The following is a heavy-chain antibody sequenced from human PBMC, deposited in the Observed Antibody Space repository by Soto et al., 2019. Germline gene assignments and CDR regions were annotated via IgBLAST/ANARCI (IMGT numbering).Heavy chain of an antibody. D-gene: IGHD4-17*01. CDR1: DYSIRSYY. Sequence: XXTLSLACTVSDYSIRSYYLGWIRQPPGKGLEWIGYISYSGSTNHNPSLKSRVTISVDTSKNQFSLKLSSVTAADTAVYYCAREPEAGEVDGFDIWGQGTMVTVSS. V-gene: IGHV4-59*01. CDR2: ISYSGST. J-gene: IGHJ3*02. CDR3: AREPEAGEVDGFDI.